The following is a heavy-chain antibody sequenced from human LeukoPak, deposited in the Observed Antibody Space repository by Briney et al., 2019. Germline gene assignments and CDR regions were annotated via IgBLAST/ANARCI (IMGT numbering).Heavy chain of an antibody. CDR1: GGSISTYY. D-gene: IGHD5-12*01. CDR2: IYHSGST. CDR3: ARGGGYASPIGY. Sequence: PSETLSLTCTLSGGSISTYYWSWIRQPPGKGLEWIGYIYHSGSTNYNPSLKSRVTISVDTSKNQFSLELSSVTAADTAMYYCARGGGYASPIGYWGQGALVTVSS. J-gene: IGHJ4*02. V-gene: IGHV4-59*01.